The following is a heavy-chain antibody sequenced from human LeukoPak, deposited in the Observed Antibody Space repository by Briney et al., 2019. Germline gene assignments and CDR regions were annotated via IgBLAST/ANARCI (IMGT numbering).Heavy chain of an antibody. Sequence: PGGSLRLSCAASGFTFSSYAMSWVRQAPGKGLEWVSAISGSGGSTYYADSVKGRFTISRDNSKNTLYLQMNSLRAEDTAVYYCASGGIAARPDPYYFDYWGQGALVTVSS. J-gene: IGHJ4*02. CDR2: ISGSGGST. V-gene: IGHV3-23*01. D-gene: IGHD6-6*01. CDR3: ASGGIAARPDPYYFDY. CDR1: GFTFSSYA.